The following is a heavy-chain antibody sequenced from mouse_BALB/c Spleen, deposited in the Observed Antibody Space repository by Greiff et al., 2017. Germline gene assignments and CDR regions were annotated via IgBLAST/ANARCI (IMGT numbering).Heavy chain of an antibody. CDR1: GFTFSSYT. CDR2: ISNGGGST. Sequence: EVKLMESGGGLVQPGGSLKLSCAASGFTFSSYTMSWVRQTPEKRLEWVAYISNGGGSTYYPDTVKGRFTISRDNAKNTLYLQMSSLKSEDTAMYYCARQGVYPLDYWGQGTTLTVSS. J-gene: IGHJ2*01. CDR3: ARQGVYPLDY. V-gene: IGHV5-12-2*01. D-gene: IGHD2-1*01.